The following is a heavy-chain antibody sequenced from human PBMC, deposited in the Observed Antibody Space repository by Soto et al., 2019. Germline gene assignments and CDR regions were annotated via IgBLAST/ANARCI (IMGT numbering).Heavy chain of an antibody. CDR1: GYTFTSYG. J-gene: IGHJ3*02. CDR2: IGAYNGNT. CDR3: LISRITIFGVAVIVDAFDI. D-gene: IGHD3-3*01. Sequence: GASVKVSCKASGYTFTSYGISWVRQAPGQGLEWMGWIGAYNGNTNYAQKLQGRVTMTTDTSTSTAYMELRSLRSDDTAVYYCLISRITIFGVAVIVDAFDIWGQGTMVTVSS. V-gene: IGHV1-18*01.